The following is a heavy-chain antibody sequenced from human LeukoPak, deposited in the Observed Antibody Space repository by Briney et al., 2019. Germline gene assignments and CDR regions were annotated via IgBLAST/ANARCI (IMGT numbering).Heavy chain of an antibody. D-gene: IGHD6-13*01. CDR3: ASPGVDSSSWSVFDY. Sequence: PGGSLRLSCAASGFTFSTYSMNWLRLAPGKGLEWVSSISPDSNYKYYVDSVKGRFTISRDNAKSSLYLQMNSLRAEDTAVYYCASPGVDSSSWSVFDYWGQGTLVTVSS. CDR1: GFTFSTYS. CDR2: ISPDSNYK. V-gene: IGHV3-21*01. J-gene: IGHJ4*02.